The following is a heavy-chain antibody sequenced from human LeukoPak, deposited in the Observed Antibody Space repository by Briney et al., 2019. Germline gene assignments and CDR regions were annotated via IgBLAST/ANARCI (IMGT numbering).Heavy chain of an antibody. CDR2: ISSSSSTI. Sequence: SGGSLRLSCAASGFTFSSYSMNWVRQAPGKGLEWVPYISSSSSTIYYADSVKGRFTISRDNAKNSLYLQMNSLRAEDTAVYYCARDGQTIFGVVPVGYWGQGTLVTVSS. CDR1: GFTFSSYS. J-gene: IGHJ4*02. D-gene: IGHD3-3*01. CDR3: ARDGQTIFGVVPVGY. V-gene: IGHV3-48*01.